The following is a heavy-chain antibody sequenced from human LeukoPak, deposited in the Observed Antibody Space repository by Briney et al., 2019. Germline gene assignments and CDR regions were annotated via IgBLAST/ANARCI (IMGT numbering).Heavy chain of an antibody. Sequence: PGGSLRLSCAASGFPFSTYWMHWVRQAPGKGLVWVSRINNDGSSTTYADSVKGRFTISRDNAKNTLYLQMDSLRAEETAVYYCARESYSSSWYGPDYWGQGTLVTVSS. CDR3: ARESYSSSWYGPDY. V-gene: IGHV3-74*01. J-gene: IGHJ4*02. D-gene: IGHD6-13*01. CDR1: GFPFSTYW. CDR2: INNDGSST.